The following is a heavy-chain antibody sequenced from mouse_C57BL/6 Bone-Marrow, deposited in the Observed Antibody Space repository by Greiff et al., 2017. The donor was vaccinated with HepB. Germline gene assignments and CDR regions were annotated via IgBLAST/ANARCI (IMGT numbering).Heavy chain of an antibody. CDR2: IYPGDGDT. CDR3: ARGSSSFAMGY. CDR1: GYAFSSSW. J-gene: IGHJ4*01. D-gene: IGHD1-1*01. Sequence: VKLMESGPELVKPGASVKISCKASGYAFSSSWMNWVKQRPGKGLEWIGRIYPGDGDTNYNGKFKGKATLTADKSSSTAYMQLSSLTSEDSAVYFCARGSSSFAMGYWGQGTSVTVSS. V-gene: IGHV1-82*01.